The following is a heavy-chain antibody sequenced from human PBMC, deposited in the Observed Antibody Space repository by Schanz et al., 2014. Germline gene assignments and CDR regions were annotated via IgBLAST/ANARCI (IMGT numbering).Heavy chain of an antibody. J-gene: IGHJ4*02. V-gene: IGHV3-23*04. Sequence: EVQLVESGGVVVQPGGSLRLSCAGSGFTFDDYTMHWVRQPPGKGLEWVSAISANDYDTYYAPSVKGRFTISRDSSKNTLYLQMNSLRADDTAVYYCAKSKSQLPLFDYWGQGTLVTVSS. CDR3: AKSKSQLPLFDY. CDR1: GFTFDDYT. CDR2: ISANDYDT. D-gene: IGHD2-21*01.